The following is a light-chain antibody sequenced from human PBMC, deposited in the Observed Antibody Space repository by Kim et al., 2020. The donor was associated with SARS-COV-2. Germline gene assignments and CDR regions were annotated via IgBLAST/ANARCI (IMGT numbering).Light chain of an antibody. Sequence: LAPGERATLSCRASQSVNTDLAWYQHKSGQAPRLLIYDTSNRAPAIPARFSGSGSGTDFTLTIDTLEPEDVAVYYCQQRWRWPLTFGGGTRLEI. CDR1: QSVNTD. J-gene: IGKJ4*01. V-gene: IGKV3-11*01. CDR3: QQRWRWPLT. CDR2: DTS.